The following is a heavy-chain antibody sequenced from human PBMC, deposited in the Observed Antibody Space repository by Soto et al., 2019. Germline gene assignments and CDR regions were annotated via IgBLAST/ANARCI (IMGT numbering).Heavy chain of an antibody. Sequence: GGSLRLSCAASGFTFRNYVMHWVRQAPGKGLEWVALISYDGSNKYYADSVKGRFTISRDNSMNTLYLQMKTLRAEDTAVYYCAKVSSSWYAGFFDLWGQGTLVTVSS. CDR1: GFTFRNYV. J-gene: IGHJ4*02. V-gene: IGHV3-30-3*01. CDR2: ISYDGSNK. D-gene: IGHD6-13*01. CDR3: AKVSSSWYAGFFDL.